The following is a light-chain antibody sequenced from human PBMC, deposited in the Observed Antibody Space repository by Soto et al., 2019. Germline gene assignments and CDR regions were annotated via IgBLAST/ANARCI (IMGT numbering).Light chain of an antibody. J-gene: IGKJ1*01. Sequence: TQSPSTLSASVGDRVTITCRASQSISSNYLAWYQQKPGQAPRLLIYGASTRATGIPDRFSGSGSGTDFTLTISRLEPEDFAVYHCQQYDDSMTFGQGTKV. CDR2: GAS. CDR3: QQYDDSMT. V-gene: IGKV3-20*01. CDR1: QSISSNY.